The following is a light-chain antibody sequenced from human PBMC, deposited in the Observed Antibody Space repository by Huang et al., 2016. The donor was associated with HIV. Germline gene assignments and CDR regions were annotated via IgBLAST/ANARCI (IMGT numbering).Light chain of an antibody. Sequence: DIVMTQSPLSLPVTPGEPASISCRSSQSLLHSNGYTYLDWYLQKPGQSPQLLIYSGSNRAAGVPDRFSGSGSGTEFTLKISRVEAEDVGVYYCMQALQSPWTFGQGTKVEIK. CDR3: MQALQSPWT. CDR2: SGS. V-gene: IGKV2-28*01. J-gene: IGKJ1*01. CDR1: QSLLHSNGYTY.